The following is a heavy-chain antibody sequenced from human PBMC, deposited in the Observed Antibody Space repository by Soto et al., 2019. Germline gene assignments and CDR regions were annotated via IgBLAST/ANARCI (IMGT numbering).Heavy chain of an antibody. D-gene: IGHD3-22*01. CDR3: ARPSRYDDDSSGHSAWFDP. CDR1: GGTFSSYA. CDR2: IIPIFGTP. Sequence: QVQLVQSGAEVKKPGSSVKVSCKASGGTFSSYAISWVRQAPGQGLEWMGGIIPIFGTPNYAQKFQGRVTITADESTSTAEMELTSLRSEDTAVYYCARPSRYDDDSSGHSAWFDPWGQGTLVTVSS. J-gene: IGHJ5*02. V-gene: IGHV1-69*12.